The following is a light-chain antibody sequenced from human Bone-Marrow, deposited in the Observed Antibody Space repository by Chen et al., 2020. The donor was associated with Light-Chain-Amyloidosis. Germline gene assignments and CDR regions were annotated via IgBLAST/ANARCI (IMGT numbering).Light chain of an antibody. CDR2: NDI. Sequence: QSVLTQPPSASGNPGQRVTLSCSGSNSNVGTDNVYWYQQLPGTAPKLLIYNDIQRPSGVPDRISGSKSGTSAFLAIRGLRSEDEADYYCAAWDASLRVYLFGAGTKVTVL. CDR3: AAWDASLRVYL. CDR1: NSNVGTDN. J-gene: IGLJ1*01. V-gene: IGLV1-47*01.